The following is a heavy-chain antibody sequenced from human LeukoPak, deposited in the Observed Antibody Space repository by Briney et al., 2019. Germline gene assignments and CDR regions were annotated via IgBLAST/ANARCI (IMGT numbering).Heavy chain of an antibody. CDR3: ARVRSGRDQGLMATILGGYYYYYMDV. CDR1: GYTFTGYG. D-gene: IGHD5-24*01. CDR2: ISAYNGNT. J-gene: IGHJ6*03. Sequence: ASVKVSCKASGYTFTGYGISWVRQAPGQGLEWMGWISAYNGNTNYAQKLQGRVTMTTDTSTSTAYMELRSLRSDDTAVYYCARVRSGRDQGLMATILGGYYYYYMDVWGKGTTVTVSS. V-gene: IGHV1-18*01.